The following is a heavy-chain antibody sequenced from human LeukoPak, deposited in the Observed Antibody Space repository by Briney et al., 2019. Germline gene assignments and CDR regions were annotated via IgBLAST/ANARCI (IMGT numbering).Heavy chain of an antibody. CDR2: ISAYNGDT. V-gene: IGHV1-18*01. Sequence: ASVKVSCEASGYTFTSYDINWVRLATGQGLEWTGWISAYNGDTNYAQKFQGRFTMTTDTSTNTAYIELRSLRSDDTAVYYCARDHSSSSQLLDYWGQGTLVTVSS. D-gene: IGHD2-2*01. J-gene: IGHJ4*02. CDR1: GYTFTSYD. CDR3: ARDHSSSSQLLDY.